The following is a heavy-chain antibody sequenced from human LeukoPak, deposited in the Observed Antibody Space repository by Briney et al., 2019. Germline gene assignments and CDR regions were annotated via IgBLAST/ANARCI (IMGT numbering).Heavy chain of an antibody. CDR1: TFTFSSYS. D-gene: IGHD3-22*01. CDR2: ISSSSSTI. CDR3: ARDRASYYYDSSGYYPGAFGI. V-gene: IGHV3-48*02. J-gene: IGHJ3*02. Sequence: GGSLRLSCATSTFTFSSYSMNWVRQAPGKGLEWVSYISSSSSTIYYADSVKGRFTISRDNAKNSLYLQMNSLRDEDTAVYYCARDRASYYYDSSGYYPGAFGIWGQGTMVTVSS.